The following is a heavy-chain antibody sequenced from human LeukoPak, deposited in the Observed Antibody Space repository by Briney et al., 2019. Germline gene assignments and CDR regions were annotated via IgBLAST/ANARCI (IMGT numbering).Heavy chain of an antibody. J-gene: IGHJ4*02. V-gene: IGHV3-11*06. CDR3: ARVPSSISSTAIIFYYFDY. CDR2: ISSSSSYT. CDR1: GFTFSDYY. D-gene: IGHD2-21*02. Sequence: GESLRLSCAASGFTFSDYYMSWIRQAPGKGLEWVSYISSSSSYTNYADSVKGRFTISRDNAKNSLYLQMNSLRAEDTAVYCCARVPSSISSTAIIFYYFDYWGQGTLVTVSS.